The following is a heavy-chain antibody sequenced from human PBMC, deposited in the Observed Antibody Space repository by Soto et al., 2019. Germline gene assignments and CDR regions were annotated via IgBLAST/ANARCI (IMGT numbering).Heavy chain of an antibody. Sequence: SVKVSCKASGGTFSSYAISWVRQAPGQGLELMGGIIPIFGTANYAQKFQGRVTITADESTSTAYMELSSLRSEDTAVYYCARGSSSSPRRDYYYYYGMDVWGQGTTVTVYS. D-gene: IGHD6-6*01. CDR2: IIPIFGTA. V-gene: IGHV1-69*13. CDR1: GGTFSSYA. J-gene: IGHJ6*02. CDR3: ARGSSSSPRRDYYYYYGMDV.